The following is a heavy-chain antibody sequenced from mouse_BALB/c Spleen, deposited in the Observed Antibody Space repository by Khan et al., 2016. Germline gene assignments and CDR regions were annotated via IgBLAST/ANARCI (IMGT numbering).Heavy chain of an antibody. D-gene: IGHD2-1*01. J-gene: IGHJ3*01. V-gene: IGHV3-6*02. Sequence: EVQLQESGPGLVKPSQSLSLTCSVTGYSITSGYYWKWIRQFPGNKLEWMGYISYDGSNNYNPSLKNRISITRDTSKNQFFLKLNSVTTEDTATYCCATYGNYEGFAYWGQGTLVTVSA. CDR1: GYSITSGYY. CDR2: ISYDGSN. CDR3: ATYGNYEGFAY.